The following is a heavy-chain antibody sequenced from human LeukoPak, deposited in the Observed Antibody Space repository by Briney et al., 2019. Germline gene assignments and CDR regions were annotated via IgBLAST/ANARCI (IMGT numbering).Heavy chain of an antibody. J-gene: IGHJ6*02. CDR3: ARGPLLFGGYPSGMDV. V-gene: IGHV4-4*09. CDR1: GGFISSYY. CDR2: IYTSGST. D-gene: IGHD3-16*01. Sequence: SETLSLICTVSGGFISSYYWSWIRQHPGKGLEWIGYIYTSGSTNYNPSLKSRGTISVDTSKNKFSLNLSSVTAADQAVYYCARGPLLFGGYPSGMDVWGQGTTVTVSS.